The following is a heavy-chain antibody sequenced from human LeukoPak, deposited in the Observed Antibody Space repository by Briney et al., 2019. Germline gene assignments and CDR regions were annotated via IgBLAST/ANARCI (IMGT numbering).Heavy chain of an antibody. CDR1: GFTFSSYG. Sequence: GGSLRLSCAASGFTFSSYGMHWVRQAPGKGLEWVAVISYDGSNKYYADSVKGRFTISRDNSKNTLYLQMNSLRAEDTAVYYCANLWAGYSSSWYGLEGDYYYGMDVWGQGTMVTVSS. CDR2: ISYDGSNK. CDR3: ANLWAGYSSSWYGLEGDYYYGMDV. D-gene: IGHD6-13*01. J-gene: IGHJ6*02. V-gene: IGHV3-30*18.